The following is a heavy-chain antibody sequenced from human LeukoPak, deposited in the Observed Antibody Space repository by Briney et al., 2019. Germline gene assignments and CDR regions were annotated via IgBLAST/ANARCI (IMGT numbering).Heavy chain of an antibody. V-gene: IGHV1-18*01. J-gene: IGHJ2*01. CDR2: ISAYNGNT. CDR3: AREDGYSSSPAMYFDL. D-gene: IGHD6-13*01. Sequence: ASVKVSCKASGYTFTSYGISWVRQAPGQGLEWMGRISAYNGNTNYAQKVQGRVTMTTGTSTSTAYMDLRSLRSDDTAVYYCAREDGYSSSPAMYFDLWGRGTLVTVSS. CDR1: GYTFTSYG.